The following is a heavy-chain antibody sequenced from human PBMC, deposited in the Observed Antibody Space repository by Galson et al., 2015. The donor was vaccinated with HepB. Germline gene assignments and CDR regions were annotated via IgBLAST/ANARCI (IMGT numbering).Heavy chain of an antibody. D-gene: IGHD2-2*01. CDR3: AKKDKGYCSSTEDY. V-gene: IGHV3-23*01. J-gene: IGHJ4*02. CDR2: ISGSGGTT. CDR1: GFTFSSYA. Sequence: SLRLSCAASGFTFSSYAVSWVRQAPGKGLEWVSAISGSGGTTYYADSVKGRFTISRDNSKNTLYLQMNSLRAEDTAVYYCAKKDKGYCSSTEDYWGQGTLVTVST.